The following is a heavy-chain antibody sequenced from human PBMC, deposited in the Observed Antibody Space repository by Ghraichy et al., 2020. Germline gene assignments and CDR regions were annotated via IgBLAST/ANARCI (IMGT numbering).Heavy chain of an antibody. CDR1: GGTFSGYY. CDR2: ITHSGST. J-gene: IGHJ2*01. V-gene: IGHV4-34*01. CDR3: AREVGYGEEEASWYFDL. Sequence: SETLSLTCAVYGGTFSGYYWSWIRQPPGKGLEWIGEITHSGSTNYNPSLKSRITISVDTSKNHFSLKLSSVTAADTALYYCAREVGYGEEEASWYFDLWGRGTLVTVSS. D-gene: IGHD4-17*01.